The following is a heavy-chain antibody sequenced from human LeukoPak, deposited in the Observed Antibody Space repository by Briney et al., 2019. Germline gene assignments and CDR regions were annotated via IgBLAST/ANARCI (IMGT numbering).Heavy chain of an antibody. CDR2: ISYDGSNK. D-gene: IGHD5-24*01. CDR3: ARSPLDGYNYLDY. Sequence: GRSLRLSCAASGFTFSSYAMHWVRQAPGKGLEWVAVISYDGSNKYYADSVKGRFTISRDNPKNTLYVQMNSLRPEDTAVYYCARSPLDGYNYLDYWGQGTLVTVSS. J-gene: IGHJ4*02. CDR1: GFTFSSYA. V-gene: IGHV3-30*04.